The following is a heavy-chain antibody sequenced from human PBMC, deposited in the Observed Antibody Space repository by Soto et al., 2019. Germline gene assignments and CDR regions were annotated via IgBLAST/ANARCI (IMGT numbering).Heavy chain of an antibody. CDR3: AAPPEGGPEAHSGMDV. CDR1: GYTFTSYN. CDR2: MNPNSGKT. Sequence: ASVKVSCKASGYTFTSYNINWVRQASGQGLEWMGWMNPNSGKTDLAQQFQGRVTITRDKSIRTAYMELSSLRSEDTAVYYCAAPPEGGPEAHSGMDVWGQGTTVTVSS. J-gene: IGHJ6*02. V-gene: IGHV1-8*01. D-gene: IGHD2-15*01.